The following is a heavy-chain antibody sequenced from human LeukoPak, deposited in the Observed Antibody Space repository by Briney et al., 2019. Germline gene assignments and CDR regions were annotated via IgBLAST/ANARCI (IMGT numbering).Heavy chain of an antibody. D-gene: IGHD2-2*01. J-gene: IGHJ4*02. CDR1: GYTLTELS. CDR3: ARDQDIVVPAAGGGY. V-gene: IGHV1-2*02. Sequence: ASVKVSCKVSGYTLTELSMHWVRQAPGQGREWMGWINPNSGDTNYAQKFQGRVTMTRDTSISTAYMELSRLRSDDTAVYYCARDQDIVVPAAGGGYWGQGTQVTVSS. CDR2: INPNSGDT.